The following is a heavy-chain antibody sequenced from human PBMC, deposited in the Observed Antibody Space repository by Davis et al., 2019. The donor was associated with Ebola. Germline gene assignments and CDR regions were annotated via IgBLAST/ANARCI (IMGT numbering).Heavy chain of an antibody. Sequence: MPGGSLRLSCTVSGDTIISSSFYWGWIRQPPGKGLEGIAQINHRESTNHNPSLKSPVTISVDTSKNQFSLKSGSVAAADTAVYYCARGRQRRWGVWFDPWGQGTLVTVSS. J-gene: IGHJ5*02. D-gene: IGHD3-16*01. CDR1: GDTIISSSFY. CDR2: INHREST. V-gene: IGHV4-39*07. CDR3: ARGRQRRWGVWFDP.